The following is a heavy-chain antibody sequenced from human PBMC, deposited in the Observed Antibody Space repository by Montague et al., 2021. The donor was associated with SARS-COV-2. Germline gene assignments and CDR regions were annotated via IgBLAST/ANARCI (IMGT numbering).Heavy chain of an antibody. V-gene: IGHV4-61*02. CDR1: GASISTGIYY. CDR3: ARFGGGNLEFDL. Sequence: TLSLTCTVSGASISTGIYYWSWIRQPAGKGLEWIGRIRTTGNTDYNRSLESRVSISVDTSTNQFTLSLTSVTAADTAVYSCARFGGGNLEFDLWGQGTLVTVSS. J-gene: IGHJ4*02. CDR2: IRTTGNT. D-gene: IGHD3-10*01.